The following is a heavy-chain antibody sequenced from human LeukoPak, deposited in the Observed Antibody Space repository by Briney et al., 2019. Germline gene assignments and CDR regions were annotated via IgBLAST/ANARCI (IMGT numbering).Heavy chain of an antibody. D-gene: IGHD2-21*02. CDR1: GYTLTELS. CDR3: ASLVTAIRGVDWFDP. Sequence: ASVKVSCKVSGYTLTELSMHWVRQAPGEGLEWMGGFDPEDGETIYAQKFQGRVTMTEDTSTDTAYMELSSLRSEDTAVYYCASLVTAIRGVDWFDPWGQGTLVTVSS. J-gene: IGHJ5*02. V-gene: IGHV1-24*01. CDR2: FDPEDGET.